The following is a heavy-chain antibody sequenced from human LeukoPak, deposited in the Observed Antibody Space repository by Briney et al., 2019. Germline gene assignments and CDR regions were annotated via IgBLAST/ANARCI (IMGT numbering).Heavy chain of an antibody. V-gene: IGHV4-30-4*01. CDR3: ARHACSGDRCYTIDY. J-gene: IGHJ4*02. Sequence: SETLSLTCSGSGGSISSGDYFWTWIRQPPGKGLEWIVYIYYRGSTYCNPSLKSRVTISVDTSKNQFSLNLSSVTAADTAVYYCARHACSGDRCYTIDYWGQGTLVTVSS. CDR2: IYYRGST. CDR1: GGSISSGDYF. D-gene: IGHD2-15*01.